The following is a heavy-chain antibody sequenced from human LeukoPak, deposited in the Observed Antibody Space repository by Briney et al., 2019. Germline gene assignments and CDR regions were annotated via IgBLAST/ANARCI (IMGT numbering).Heavy chain of an antibody. CDR2: ISGSGGST. J-gene: IGHJ6*02. D-gene: IGHD3-3*01. CDR3: ARGTFGVVISPAYYLYGMDA. Sequence: GGSLRLSCAASGFTFSSYAMSWVRQAPGKGLEWVSAISGSGGSTYYADSVKGRFTISRDNSKNTLYLQMNSLRAEDTAVYYCARGTFGVVISPAYYLYGMDAWGQGTTATVSS. CDR1: GFTFSSYA. V-gene: IGHV3-23*01.